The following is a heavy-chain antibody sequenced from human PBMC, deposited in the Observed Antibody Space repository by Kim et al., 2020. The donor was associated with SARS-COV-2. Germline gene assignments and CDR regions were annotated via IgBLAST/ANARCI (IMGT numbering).Heavy chain of an antibody. CDR3: ARGIFDLAHYYYYGMDV. Sequence: SVKVSCKASGGTFSSYAISWVRQAPGQGLEWMGGIIPIFGTANYAQKFQGRVTITADESTSTAYMELSSLRSEDTAVYYCARGIFDLAHYYYYGMDVWGQGTTVTVSS. V-gene: IGHV1-69*13. D-gene: IGHD3-3*01. J-gene: IGHJ6*02. CDR1: GGTFSSYA. CDR2: IIPIFGTA.